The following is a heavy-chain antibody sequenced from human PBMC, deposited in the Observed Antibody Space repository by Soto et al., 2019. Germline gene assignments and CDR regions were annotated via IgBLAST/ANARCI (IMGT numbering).Heavy chain of an antibody. CDR3: AKVLLRYLDWLGVDV. D-gene: IGHD3-9*01. Sequence: QVQLVESGGGVVQPGRSLRLSCAASGFTFSSYGMHWVRQAPGKGLEWVAVISYDGSNKYYADSVKGRFTISRDNSKNTLYLQMNSRRAEDTAGYYCAKVLLRYLDWLGVDVWGQGSTVTVSS. V-gene: IGHV3-30*18. CDR2: ISYDGSNK. CDR1: GFTFSSYG. J-gene: IGHJ6*02.